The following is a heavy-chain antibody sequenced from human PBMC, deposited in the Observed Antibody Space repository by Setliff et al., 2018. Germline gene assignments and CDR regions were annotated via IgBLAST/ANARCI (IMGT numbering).Heavy chain of an antibody. CDR3: AKDRVNDGFWDFDS. CDR1: GFTFKDYS. Sequence: PGESLTISCAASGFTFKDYSMVWVRQLPGKGLEWVAGVIQGGSGVYADSVKGRLTVSRDNSKNSCFLEMNNLRVEDTATYYCAKDRVNDGFWDFDSWGQGIVVTVSS. J-gene: IGHJ4*02. V-gene: IGHV3-23*01. D-gene: IGHD2-21*01. CDR2: VIQGGSG.